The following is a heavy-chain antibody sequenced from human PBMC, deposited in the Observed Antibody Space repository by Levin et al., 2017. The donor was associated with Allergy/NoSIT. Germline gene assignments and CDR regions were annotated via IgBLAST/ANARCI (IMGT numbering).Heavy chain of an antibody. J-gene: IGHJ2*01. CDR1: GGSFSGYY. CDR3: ARFSLNGRRPQLRRGGDIFDL. Sequence: SETLSLTCAVYGGSFSGYYWSWIRQPPGKGLEWIGEINHSGSTNYNPSLKSRVTISVDTSKNQFSLKLSSVTAADTAVYYCARFSLNGRRPQLRRGGDIFDLWGRGTLVTVSS. D-gene: IGHD2-21*01. V-gene: IGHV4-34*01. CDR2: INHSGST.